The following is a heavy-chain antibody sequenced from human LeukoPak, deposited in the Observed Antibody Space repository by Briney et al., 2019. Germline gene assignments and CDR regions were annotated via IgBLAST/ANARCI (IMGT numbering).Heavy chain of an antibody. Sequence: ASVMVSCKASGYTFTGYYMHWVRQAPGQGLEWMGWINPNSGGTNYAQKFQGWVTMTRDTSISTAYMELSRLRSDDTAVYYCARAYSSGWWDPYYFDYWGQGTLVTVSS. D-gene: IGHD6-19*01. CDR1: GYTFTGYY. J-gene: IGHJ4*02. CDR2: INPNSGGT. V-gene: IGHV1-2*04. CDR3: ARAYSSGWWDPYYFDY.